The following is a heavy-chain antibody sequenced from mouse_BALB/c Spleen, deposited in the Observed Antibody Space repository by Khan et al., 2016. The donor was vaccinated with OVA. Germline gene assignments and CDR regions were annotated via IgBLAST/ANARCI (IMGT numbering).Heavy chain of an antibody. V-gene: IGHV1S132*01. CDR3: ARGYFGNYEFAY. Sequence: QVQLQQSGAELVKPGASVKLSCKTSGYTFTSYWIQWVKQRPGQGLGWFGQIFPATGTTYYNENFKGKATLTVDTSSNTAYMQFSSLTSEDSAVYGYARGYFGNYEFAYWGQGTLVTVSP. J-gene: IGHJ3*01. D-gene: IGHD2-1*01. CDR1: GYTFTSYW. CDR2: IFPATGTT.